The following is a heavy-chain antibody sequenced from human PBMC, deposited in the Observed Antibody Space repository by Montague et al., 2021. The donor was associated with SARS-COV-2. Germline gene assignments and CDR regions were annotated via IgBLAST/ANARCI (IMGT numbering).Heavy chain of an antibody. Sequence: SETLSLTCAVSGGSISSSNWWSWVRQPPGKGLEWIGEIYHSGSTNYNPSLKSRVTISVDKSKNQFSLKLSSVTAADTAVYYCARGEYSSGWYRLKYYFDYWGQGTLVTVSS. V-gene: IGHV4-4*02. CDR3: ARGEYSSGWYRLKYYFDY. D-gene: IGHD6-19*01. CDR1: GGSISSSNW. J-gene: IGHJ4*02. CDR2: IYHSGST.